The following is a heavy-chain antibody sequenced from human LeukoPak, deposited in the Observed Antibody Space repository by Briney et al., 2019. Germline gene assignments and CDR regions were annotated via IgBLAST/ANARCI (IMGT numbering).Heavy chain of an antibody. J-gene: IGHJ4*02. CDR1: GGSISSSSYY. Sequence: SETLSLTCTVSGGSISSSSYYWGWIRQPPGKGLEWIGSIYYSGSTYYNPSLKSRVTISVDTSKNQFSLKLSSVTAADTAVYYCARLGGFYGSGSYYNPHFDYWGRGTLVTVSS. CDR2: IYYSGST. CDR3: ARLGGFYGSGSYYNPHFDY. V-gene: IGHV4-39*01. D-gene: IGHD3-10*01.